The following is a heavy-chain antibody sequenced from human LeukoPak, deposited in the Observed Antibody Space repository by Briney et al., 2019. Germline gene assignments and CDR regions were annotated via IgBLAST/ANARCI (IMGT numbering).Heavy chain of an antibody. D-gene: IGHD2-8*01. CDR1: GFTFSNYK. CDR3: ARDPGRHGHFDY. Sequence: QPLGSLRLSCADPGFTFSNYKINSVPHTPGERLYWISHISRSGITIYYANSLKGRFTVSRANAKNSLSLQMNSLTAENTTPYSCARDPGRHGHFDYWGQGTLVTVSS. V-gene: IGHV3-48*03. J-gene: IGHJ4*02. CDR2: ISRSGITI.